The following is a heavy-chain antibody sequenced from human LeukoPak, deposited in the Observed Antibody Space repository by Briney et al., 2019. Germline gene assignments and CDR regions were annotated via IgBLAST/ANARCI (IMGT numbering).Heavy chain of an antibody. CDR2: IYTSGST. V-gene: IGHV4-4*07. Sequence: PSETLSLTCTVSGGSISSYYWSWIRQPAGKGLEWIGRIYTSGSTNYNPSLKSRVTMSVDTSKNQFSLKLSSVTAADTAVYYCAREGSCSGGSCYASGAMVFGWFDPWGQGTLVTVSS. D-gene: IGHD2-15*01. CDR1: GGSISSYY. J-gene: IGHJ5*02. CDR3: AREGSCSGGSCYASGAMVFGWFDP.